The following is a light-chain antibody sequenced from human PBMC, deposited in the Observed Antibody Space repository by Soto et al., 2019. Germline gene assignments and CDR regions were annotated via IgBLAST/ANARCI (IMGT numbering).Light chain of an antibody. CDR1: QSVSSY. CDR2: GAS. CDR3: QQYNTWPPKYT. Sequence: EIVMTQSPATLSVSPGVRATLSCRASQSVSSYLAWYQQRPGQPPRLLISGASTRATGIPARFSGSGSGTEFSLTISSLQSEDFAIDYCQQYNTWPPKYTFGQGTKLYIK. V-gene: IGKV3-15*01. J-gene: IGKJ2*01.